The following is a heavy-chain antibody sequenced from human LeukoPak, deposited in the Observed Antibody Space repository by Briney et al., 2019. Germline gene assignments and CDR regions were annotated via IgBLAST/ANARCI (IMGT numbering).Heavy chain of an antibody. D-gene: IGHD4-23*01. CDR1: GGSFSGYY. V-gene: IGHV4-34*01. J-gene: IGHJ3*02. CDR3: ARVGGVTDDAFDI. Sequence: SETLSLTCAVYGGSFSGYYWSWIRQPPGKGLEWIGEINHSGSTNYNPSLKSRVTISVDTSKNQFSLKLSSVTAADTAVYYCARVGGVTDDAFDIWGQGTMVTVSS. CDR2: INHSGST.